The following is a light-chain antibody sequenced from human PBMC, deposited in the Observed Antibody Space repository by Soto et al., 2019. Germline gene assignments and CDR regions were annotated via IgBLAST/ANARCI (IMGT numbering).Light chain of an antibody. J-gene: IGKJ2*01. Sequence: DIQMTQSPSSLSASVGDRVTITCQASQDISNYLNWYQQKPGKAPKLLIYDASNLETGVPSRFSGSGSGTEFTLTISTLQPEDFATYYCQQTFTRPYSIGQGTNLEI. V-gene: IGKV1-33*01. CDR2: DAS. CDR3: QQTFTRPYS. CDR1: QDISNY.